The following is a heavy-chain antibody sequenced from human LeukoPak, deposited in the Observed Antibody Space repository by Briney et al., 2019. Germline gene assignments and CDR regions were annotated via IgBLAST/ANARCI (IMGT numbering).Heavy chain of an antibody. CDR2: IKSKTDGGTT. CDR1: GFTFSNAW. CDR3: TTSPTDPPFDY. V-gene: IGHV3-15*01. Sequence: GGSLRRSCAASGFTFSNAWMSWVRQAPGKGLEWVGRIKSKTDGGTTDYAAPVKGRFTISRDDSKNTLYLQMNSLRTEDTAVYYCTTSPTDPPFDYWGQGTLVTVSS. J-gene: IGHJ4*02.